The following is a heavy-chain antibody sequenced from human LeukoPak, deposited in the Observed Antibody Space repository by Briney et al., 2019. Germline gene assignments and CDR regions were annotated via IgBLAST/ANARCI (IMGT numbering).Heavy chain of an antibody. D-gene: IGHD2-2*01. CDR3: ARAPVVVPTTLWSSHYYYYMDV. CDR2: INHSGST. CDR1: GGSFSGYY. V-gene: IGHV4-34*01. Sequence: SETLSLTCAVYGGSFSGYYWSWIRQPPGKGLEWIGEINHSGSTNYNPSLKRRVTISVDTSKNQFSLNLNSVTAADTAVYYCARAPVVVPTTLWSSHYYYYMDVWGKGTTVAVSS. J-gene: IGHJ6*03.